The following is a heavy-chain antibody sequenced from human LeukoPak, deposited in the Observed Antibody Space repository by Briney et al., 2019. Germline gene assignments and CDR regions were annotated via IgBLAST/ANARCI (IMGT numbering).Heavy chain of an antibody. V-gene: IGHV3-23*01. Sequence: GGSLRLSCAASGFTFSSYAMSWVRQAPGKGLEWVSAISGSGGSTYYADSVKGRFTISRDNSKNTLYLQMNSLRAEDTAVYYCAKVITMVRGVIIRHNWFDPWGQGTLVTVSS. D-gene: IGHD3-10*01. CDR1: GFTFSSYA. CDR3: AKVITMVRGVIIRHNWFDP. CDR2: ISGSGGST. J-gene: IGHJ5*02.